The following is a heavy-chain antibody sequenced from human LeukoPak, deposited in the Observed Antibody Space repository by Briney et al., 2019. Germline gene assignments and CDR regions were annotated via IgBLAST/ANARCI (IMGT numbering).Heavy chain of an antibody. D-gene: IGHD5-12*01. CDR1: GFSFRNYA. CDR3: AKGATVATWYFYHYLDV. V-gene: IGHV3-23*01. J-gene: IGHJ6*03. CDR2: IVDGGHST. Sequence: GGSLRLSCASSGFSFRNYAMAWVRQAPGKGLEWVASIVDGGHSTYYADSVKGRFTISRDNFQKALYLQMSSLRAEDSAVFYCAKGATVATWYFYHYLDVWDKGTAVTVSS.